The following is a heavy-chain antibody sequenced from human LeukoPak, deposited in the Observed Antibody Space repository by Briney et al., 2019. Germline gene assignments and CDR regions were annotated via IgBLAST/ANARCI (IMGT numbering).Heavy chain of an antibody. V-gene: IGHV6-1*01. J-gene: IGHJ4*02. D-gene: IGHD2-8*02. CDR2: TYYRSKWYS. Sequence: SQTLSLTRAISGDSVSSTDAAWNWIRQSPSRGLEWLGRTYYRSKWYSDYAVSVKGRITVNPDTSKNQFSLHLKSVTPEDSAVYYCARSTGWLNGHWGQGTLVTVSS. CDR1: GDSVSSTDAA. CDR3: ARSTGWLNGH.